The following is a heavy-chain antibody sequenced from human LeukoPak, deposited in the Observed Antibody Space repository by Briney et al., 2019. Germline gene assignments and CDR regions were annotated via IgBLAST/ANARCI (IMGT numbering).Heavy chain of an antibody. CDR2: LVYDGFYK. J-gene: IGHJ4*02. CDR1: GFSFSNYG. D-gene: IGHD6-19*01. Sequence: GGSLRLSCAASGFSFSNYGMHWVRQAPGKGLGWVALLVYDGFYKYYADSVKGRFTISRDDSTNTVYLQLSSLRAEDTAVYYGSNHELVAGTLDSWGQGTLVTVSS. CDR3: SNHELVAGTLDS. V-gene: IGHV3-30*18.